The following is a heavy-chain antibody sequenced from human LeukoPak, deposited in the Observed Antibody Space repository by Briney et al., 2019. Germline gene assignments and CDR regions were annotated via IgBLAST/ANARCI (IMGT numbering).Heavy chain of an antibody. CDR1: GGSISSYY. D-gene: IGHD4-17*01. J-gene: IGHJ4*02. Sequence: SETLSLTCTVSGGSISSYYWSWIRQPPGKGLEWIGYIYYSGSTNYNPSLKSRVTISVDTSKNQFSLKLSSVTAADTAVYYCARDGGDYVTDYWGQGTLVTVSS. CDR3: ARDGGDYVTDY. V-gene: IGHV4-59*01. CDR2: IYYSGST.